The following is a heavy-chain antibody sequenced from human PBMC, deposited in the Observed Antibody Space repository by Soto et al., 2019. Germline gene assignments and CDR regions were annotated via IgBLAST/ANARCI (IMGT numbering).Heavy chain of an antibody. Sequence: QVQLQESGPGLVKPSQTLSLTCTVSGGSISSGGYYWSWIRQHPGKGLEWIGYIYYSGSTYYNPSRTSRVTISVDTSKNQFSLKLSSVTAADTAVYYCARDRLPSGYESLTGYSPYYSYGMDVWGQGTTVTVSS. V-gene: IGHV4-31*03. D-gene: IGHD3-9*01. CDR3: ARDRLPSGYESLTGYSPYYSYGMDV. J-gene: IGHJ6*02. CDR2: IYYSGST. CDR1: GGSISSGGYY.